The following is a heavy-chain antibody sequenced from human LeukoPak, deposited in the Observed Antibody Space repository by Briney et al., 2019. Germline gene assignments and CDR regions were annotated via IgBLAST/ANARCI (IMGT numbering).Heavy chain of an antibody. CDR2: IKSSNT. D-gene: IGHD3-16*01. CDR1: GGSISSDRFY. V-gene: IGHV4-61*02. CDR3: ARVPDWTYVPDY. J-gene: IGHJ4*02. Sequence: PSETLSLTCTVSGGSISSDRFYWTWVRQPPGQGLEWIGRIKSSNTNYNPSLKSRVSISLDTSTNQFSLKLSSLTAADTAVYYCARVPDWTYVPDYWGQGTLVTVSS.